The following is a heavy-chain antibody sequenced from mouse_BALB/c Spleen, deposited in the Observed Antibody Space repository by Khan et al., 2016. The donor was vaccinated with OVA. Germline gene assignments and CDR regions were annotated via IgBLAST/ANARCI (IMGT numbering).Heavy chain of an antibody. J-gene: IGHJ4*01. CDR2: IWGDGST. V-gene: IGHV2-6-7*01. D-gene: IGHD2-10*01. Sequence: QVQLKQSGPGLVAPSQSLSITCTVSGFSLTGYGVNWVRQPPGKGLAWLGMIWGDGSTDYNSALKSRLSISKDNSKSQVFLKMNSLQTDDTAMYYCARAYYGNYREAMDYWGQGTLVTVSS. CDR3: ARAYYGNYREAMDY. CDR1: GFSLTGYG.